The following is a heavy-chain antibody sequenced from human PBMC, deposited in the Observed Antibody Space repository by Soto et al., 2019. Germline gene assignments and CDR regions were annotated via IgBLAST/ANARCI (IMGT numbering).Heavy chain of an antibody. CDR1: GYTFSTYA. V-gene: IGHV1-3*01. J-gene: IGHJ6*02. D-gene: IGHD1-1*01. Sequence: VKVSCKASGYTFSTYAMHWVRQAPGQSLEWMGWINGGTGQTRYSQRFQDRVTITRDTSAKTTYMDLTSLRSEDTAVYYCARGKGMEENYYYYGMDIWGQGTTVTVSS. CDR2: INGGTGQT. CDR3: ARGKGMEENYYYYGMDI.